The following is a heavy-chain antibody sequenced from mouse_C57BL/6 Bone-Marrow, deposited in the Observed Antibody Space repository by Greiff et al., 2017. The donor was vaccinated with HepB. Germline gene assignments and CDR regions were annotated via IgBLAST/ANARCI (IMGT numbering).Heavy chain of an antibody. CDR3: ARQSSGYAMDY. J-gene: IGHJ4*01. D-gene: IGHD3-1*01. CDR1: GFTFSDYY. Sequence: VQLKQSGGGLVQPGGSLKLSCAASGFTFSDYYMYWVRQTPEKRLEWVAYISNGGGSTYYPDTVKGRFTISRDNAKNTLYLQMSRLKSEDTAMYYCARQSSGYAMDYWGQGTSVTVSS. V-gene: IGHV5-12*01. CDR2: ISNGGGST.